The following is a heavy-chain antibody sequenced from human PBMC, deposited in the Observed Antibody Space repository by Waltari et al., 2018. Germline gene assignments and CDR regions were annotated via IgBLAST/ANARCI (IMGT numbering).Heavy chain of an antibody. V-gene: IGHV4-34*01. J-gene: IGHJ4*02. Sequence: QVQLQQWGAGLLKPSETLSLTCAVYGGSFSGYYWRWIRQPPGKGLEWIGEINHSGSTNYNPSLKSRVTISVDTSKNQFSLKLSSVTAADTAVYYCARLLAPLIAVAGTIGYFDYWGQGTLVTVSS. CDR2: INHSGST. CDR1: GGSFSGYY. CDR3: ARLLAPLIAVAGTIGYFDY. D-gene: IGHD6-19*01.